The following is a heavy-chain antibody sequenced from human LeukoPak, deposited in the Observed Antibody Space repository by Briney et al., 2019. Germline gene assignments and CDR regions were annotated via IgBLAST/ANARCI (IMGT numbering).Heavy chain of an antibody. J-gene: IGHJ6*02. CDR3: AGGDSGSTTYYYYYGMDV. CDR2: IIPIFGTA. CDR1: GGTFSSYA. V-gene: IGHV1-69*13. D-gene: IGHD5-12*01. Sequence: ASVKVSCKASGGTFSSYAISWVRQAPGQGLEWMGGIIPIFGTANYAQKFQGRVTITADESTSTAYMELSSLRSEDTAVYHCAGGDSGSTTYYYYYGMDVWSQGTTVTVSS.